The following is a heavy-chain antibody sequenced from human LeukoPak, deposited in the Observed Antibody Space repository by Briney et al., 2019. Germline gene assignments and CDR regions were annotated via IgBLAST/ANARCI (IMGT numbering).Heavy chain of an antibody. Sequence: GGYLRLSCAASGFTFSSYAMHWVRQAPGKGLEWVAVISYDGSNKYYADSVKGRFTISRDNSKNTLYLQMNSLRAEDTAVYYCARGGFVMTTADFDYWGQGTLVTVSS. J-gene: IGHJ4*02. CDR1: GFTFSSYA. CDR3: ARGGFVMTTADFDY. V-gene: IGHV3-30-3*01. D-gene: IGHD4-17*01. CDR2: ISYDGSNK.